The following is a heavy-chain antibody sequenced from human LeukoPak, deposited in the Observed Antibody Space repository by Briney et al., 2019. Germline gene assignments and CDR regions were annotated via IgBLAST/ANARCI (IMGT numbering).Heavy chain of an antibody. CDR1: GYSFTSYW. Sequence: GESLKISCKGSGYSFTSYWIGWVRQMPGKGLEWMGIIYPGDSDTRYSPSFQGQVTISADKSISTAYLQWSSLKASDTAMYYCARHPGGWELPSYYFDYWGQGTLVTVSS. J-gene: IGHJ4*02. CDR2: IYPGDSDT. D-gene: IGHD1-26*01. CDR3: ARHPGGWELPSYYFDY. V-gene: IGHV5-51*01.